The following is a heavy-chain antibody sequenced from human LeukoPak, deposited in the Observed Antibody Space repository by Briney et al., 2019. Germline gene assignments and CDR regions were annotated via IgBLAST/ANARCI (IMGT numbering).Heavy chain of an antibody. D-gene: IGHD2-21*01. V-gene: IGHV3-53*01. Sequence: PGGSLRLSCAASGFTVSSNYMSWVRQPPGKGLEWVSVINSGGSTNYADSVKGRFTISRDNSKNTLYPQMRSLRAEDTAVYYCARDLFHWGQGTLVTVSS. CDR1: GFTVSSNY. CDR2: INSGGST. J-gene: IGHJ4*02. CDR3: ARDLFH.